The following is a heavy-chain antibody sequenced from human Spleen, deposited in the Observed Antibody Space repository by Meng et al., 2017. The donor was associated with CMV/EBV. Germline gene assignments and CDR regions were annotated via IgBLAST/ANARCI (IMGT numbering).Heavy chain of an antibody. CDR1: RFAFSSYS. D-gene: IGHD2-8*01. CDR3: ARDNGGPNPYYYYGMDV. CDR2: ISSSSDYI. V-gene: IGHV3-21*01. Sequence: GESLKISCEASRFAFSSYSMNWVRQAPGKGLEWVSSISSSSDYIYYADSVKGRFTISRDNAKNSLYLQMNSLRAEDTAVYYCARDNGGPNPYYYYGMDVWGQGTTVTVSS. J-gene: IGHJ6*02.